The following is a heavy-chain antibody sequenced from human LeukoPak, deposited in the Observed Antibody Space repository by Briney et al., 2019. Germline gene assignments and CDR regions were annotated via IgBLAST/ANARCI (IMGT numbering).Heavy chain of an antibody. CDR2: ISGSGGRT. CDR3: ANSYYYDSSYYFVNHPFDY. D-gene: IGHD3-22*01. CDR1: GFTFRRYA. Sequence: GGSLRLSCAASGFTFRRYAMAWVRQAPGKGLEWVSAISGSGGRTYYADSVKGRFTISRDNSKNTLYLQMNSPRAENTAAYYCANSYYYDSSYYFVNHPFDYWGQGTLVTVSS. J-gene: IGHJ4*02. V-gene: IGHV3-23*01.